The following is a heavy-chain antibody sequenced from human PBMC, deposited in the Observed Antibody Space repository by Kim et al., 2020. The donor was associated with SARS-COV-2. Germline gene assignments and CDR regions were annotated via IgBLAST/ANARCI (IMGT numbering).Heavy chain of an antibody. D-gene: IGHD3-9*01. CDR3: AKDIYVILTGYPYGMDV. V-gene: IGHV3-9*01. CDR2: ISRNSGSI. Sequence: GGSLRLSCAASGFTFGDYAMHWVRQAPGKGLEWVSGISRNSGSIGYADSVKGRFTISRDNAKNSLYLQMNSLRAEDTALYYCAKDIYVILTGYPYGMDVWGQGTTVTVSS. J-gene: IGHJ6*02. CDR1: GFTFGDYA.